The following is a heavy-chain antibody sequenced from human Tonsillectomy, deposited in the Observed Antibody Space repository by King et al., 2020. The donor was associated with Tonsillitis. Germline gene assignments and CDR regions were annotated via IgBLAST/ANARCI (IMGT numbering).Heavy chain of an antibody. CDR3: ARDGVTTVTEGAFDI. CDR2: INPSGGST. D-gene: IGHD4-17*01. Sequence: QLVQSGAEVKKPGASVKVSCKASGYTFTSYYMHWVRQAPGQGLAWMGIINPSGGSTSYAQKFQGRVTMTRDTSTSTVYMALSSLRSEDTAVYYCARDGVTTVTEGAFDIWGQGTMFTVSS. J-gene: IGHJ3*02. V-gene: IGHV1-46*01. CDR1: GYTFTSYY.